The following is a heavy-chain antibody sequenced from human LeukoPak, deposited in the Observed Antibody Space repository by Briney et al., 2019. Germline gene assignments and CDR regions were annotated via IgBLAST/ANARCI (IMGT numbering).Heavy chain of an antibody. CDR3: AKDIVVVPAAHPGAFDI. J-gene: IGHJ3*02. CDR1: GFTFSSYS. CDR2: ISSSSSYI. Sequence: GGSLRLSCAASGFTFSSYSMNWVRQAPGKGLEWVSSISSSSSYIYYADSVKGRFTISRDNSKNTLYLQMNSLRAEDTAVYYCAKDIVVVPAAHPGAFDIWGQGTMVTVSS. V-gene: IGHV3-21*04. D-gene: IGHD2-2*01.